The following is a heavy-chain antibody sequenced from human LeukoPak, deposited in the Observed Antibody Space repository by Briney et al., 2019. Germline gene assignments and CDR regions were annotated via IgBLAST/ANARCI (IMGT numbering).Heavy chain of an antibody. D-gene: IGHD6-13*01. CDR2: ISWNSGSI. CDR3: AKDVSSSWAKGYFDY. CDR1: GFTFDDYA. V-gene: IGHV3-9*03. J-gene: IGHJ4*02. Sequence: TGGSLRLSCAASGFTFDDYAMHWVRQAPGKGLEWVSGISWNSGSIGYADSVKGRFTISRDNAKNSLYLQMNSLRAEDMALYYCAKDVSSSWAKGYFDYWGQGTLVTVSS.